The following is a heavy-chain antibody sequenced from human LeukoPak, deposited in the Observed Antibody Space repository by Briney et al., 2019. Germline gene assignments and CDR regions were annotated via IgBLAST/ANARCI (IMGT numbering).Heavy chain of an antibody. V-gene: IGHV1-69*05. CDR1: GYTFTSYG. J-gene: IGHJ4*02. D-gene: IGHD3-10*01. Sequence: SVKVSCKASGYTFTSYGISWVRQAPGQGLEWMGRIIPIFGTANYAQKFQGRVTITTDESTSTAYMELSSLRSEDTAVYYCLLTYYYGSGSPRSKLFDYWGQGALVTVSS. CDR2: IIPIFGTA. CDR3: LLTYYYGSGSPRSKLFDY.